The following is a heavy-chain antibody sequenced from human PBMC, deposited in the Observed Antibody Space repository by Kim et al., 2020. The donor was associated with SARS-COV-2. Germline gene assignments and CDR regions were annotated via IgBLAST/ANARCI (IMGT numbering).Heavy chain of an antibody. J-gene: IGHJ6*02. V-gene: IGHV1-46*01. CDR3: ARGAGWRYYGMDV. Sequence: YAQKFQGRGTMTRDTSTSTVYMELSSLRSEDTAVYYCARGAGWRYYGMDVWGQGTTVTVSS.